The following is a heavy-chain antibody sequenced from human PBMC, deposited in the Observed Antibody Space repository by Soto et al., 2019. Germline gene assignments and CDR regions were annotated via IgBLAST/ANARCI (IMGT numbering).Heavy chain of an antibody. D-gene: IGHD1-1*01. Sequence: QVQLVQSGAEVEKPGASVKVSCKASGYTFTNYAISWVRQAPGQGLEWMGWINIDNGNTNYAQKFQRRVTMTTDTYTSTAYIELRSLRSDDTAVYYCGRDAVKWKDGLDDYFYDMDVWGQGTTVTVSS. J-gene: IGHJ6*02. CDR3: GRDAVKWKDGLDDYFYDMDV. CDR2: INIDNGNT. V-gene: IGHV1-18*01. CDR1: GYTFTNYA.